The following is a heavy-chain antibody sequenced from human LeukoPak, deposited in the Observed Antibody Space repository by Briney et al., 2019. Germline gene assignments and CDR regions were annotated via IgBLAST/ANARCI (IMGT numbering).Heavy chain of an antibody. J-gene: IGHJ4*02. D-gene: IGHD5-18*01. CDR2: INSDGSSV. V-gene: IGHV3-74*01. Sequence: GGSLRRSCAASGFTFSNYWMHWVRQAPGKGLVWVSRINSDGSSVTYADSVKGRFTISRDNAKNTLYLQMNSLRAEDTAVYYCAKVIQTGYTYGDFDYWGQGTLVTVS. CDR3: AKVIQTGYTYGDFDY. CDR1: GFTFSNYW.